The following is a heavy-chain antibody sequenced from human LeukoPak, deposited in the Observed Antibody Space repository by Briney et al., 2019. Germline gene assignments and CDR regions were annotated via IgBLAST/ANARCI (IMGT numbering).Heavy chain of an antibody. V-gene: IGHV3-23*01. J-gene: IGHJ6*03. CDR1: GFTFSTYA. Sequence: GGSLRLSCAGSGFTFSTYAMTWVRQAPGKGLEWVSGISATGESTYYADSVKGRFTISKDNSKNTLYLQMNRLRAEDTAVYYCAKDGPYLFNYLYYTDVWGKGTTVTVSS. CDR2: ISATGEST. D-gene: IGHD1-1*01. CDR3: AKDGPYLFNYLYYTDV.